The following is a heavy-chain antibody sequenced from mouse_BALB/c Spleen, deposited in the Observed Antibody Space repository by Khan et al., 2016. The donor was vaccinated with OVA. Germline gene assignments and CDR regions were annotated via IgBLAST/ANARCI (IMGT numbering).Heavy chain of an antibody. Sequence: QVQLKQSGAELAKPGASVKMSCTASGYTFTAYWMHWIKQRPGQGLEWMGYINPTSGYTDYNQKFKDKATLTADKSSSTAYMDLRSRNSGDSAVYYCDRDGIDYWGQGTALTVSS. D-gene: IGHD2-14*01. J-gene: IGHJ2*01. CDR1: GYTFTAYW. CDR2: INPTSGYT. V-gene: IGHV1-7*01. CDR3: DRDGIDY.